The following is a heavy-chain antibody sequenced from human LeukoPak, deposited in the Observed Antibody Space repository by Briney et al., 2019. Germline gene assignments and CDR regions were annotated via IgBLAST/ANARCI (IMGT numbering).Heavy chain of an antibody. J-gene: IGHJ6*03. V-gene: IGHV1-8*01. CDR1: GYTFTSYD. CDR2: MNPNSGNT. D-gene: IGHD3-9*01. CDR3: AREAPLRYFDWLEYYYMDV. Sequence: GASVKVSCKASGYTFTSYDINWVRQATGQGLEWMGWMNPNSGNTGYAQKFQGRVTMTRNTSISTAYMELSSLRSEDTAVYYCAREAPLRYFDWLEYYYMDVWGKGTTVTISS.